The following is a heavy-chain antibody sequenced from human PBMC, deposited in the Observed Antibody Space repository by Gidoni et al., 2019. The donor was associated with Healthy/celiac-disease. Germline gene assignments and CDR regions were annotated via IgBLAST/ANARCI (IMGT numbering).Heavy chain of an antibody. CDR3: ARAGIVVVVAATASPSLEIYNWFDP. CDR1: GGSISSSSYY. J-gene: IGHJ5*02. CDR2: IYYSGST. V-gene: IGHV4-39*07. D-gene: IGHD2-15*01. Sequence: QLQLQESGPGLVKPPETLSLTCTVPGGSISSSSYYWGWIRQPPGKGLEWIGSIYYSGSTYYNPSLKSRVTISVDTSKNQFSLKLSSVTAADTAVYYCARAGIVVVVAATASPSLEIYNWFDPWGQGTLVTVSS.